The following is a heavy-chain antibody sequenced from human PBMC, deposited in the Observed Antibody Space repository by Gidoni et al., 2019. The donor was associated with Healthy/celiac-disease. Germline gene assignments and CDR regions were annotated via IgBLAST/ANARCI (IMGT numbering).Heavy chain of an antibody. CDR1: GFPSSSYS. CDR3: ARDRFVVQGVTDY. V-gene: IGHV3-48*01. J-gene: IGHJ4*02. CDR2: ISSSSSTI. Sequence: EVQLVESGGGLVQPGGSLRLSYAASGFPSSSYSKNLVRQATGKGLEWVSYISSSSSTIYYADSVKGRFTISRDNAKNSLYLQMNSLRAEDTAVYYCARDRFVVQGVTDYWGQGTLVTVSS. D-gene: IGHD3-10*01.